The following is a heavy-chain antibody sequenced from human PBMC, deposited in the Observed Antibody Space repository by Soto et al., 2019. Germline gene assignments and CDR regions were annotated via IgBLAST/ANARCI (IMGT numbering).Heavy chain of an antibody. D-gene: IGHD2-2*01. CDR1: GFTFSSYS. CDR2: ISSGGATT. CDR3: AKKAVVAPGASWLDP. V-gene: IGHV3-23*01. Sequence: PGGSLRLSCAASGFTFSSYSMNWVRQAPGKGLEWVSVISSGGATTVYADSVKGRFTVSRDNSKNALYLQMNSLRAEDSAVYYCAKKAVVAPGASWLDPWGQGTPVTVSS. J-gene: IGHJ5*02.